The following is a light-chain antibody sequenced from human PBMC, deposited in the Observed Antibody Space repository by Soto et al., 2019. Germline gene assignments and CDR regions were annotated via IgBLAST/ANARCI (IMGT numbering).Light chain of an antibody. CDR1: SSDVGGYNY. CDR2: DVS. Sequence: QSALTQPASVSGSPGQSITISCTGTSSDVGGYNYVSWYQQHPGKAPKLMIYDVSNRPSGVSNRFSGSKSGNTAPLTISRLQAEDEADYYCSSYTSSSTLVVCGGGTKVTVL. V-gene: IGLV2-14*01. J-gene: IGLJ2*01. CDR3: SSYTSSSTLVV.